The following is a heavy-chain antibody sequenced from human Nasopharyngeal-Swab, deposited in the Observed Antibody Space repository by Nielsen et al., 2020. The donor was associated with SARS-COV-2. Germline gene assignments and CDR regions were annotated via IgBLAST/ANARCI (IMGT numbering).Heavy chain of an antibody. CDR3: ARDNLDYGDYNPEDYYYYYGMDV. D-gene: IGHD4-17*01. CDR1: GFTFSSYG. J-gene: IGHJ6*02. CDR2: IWYDGSNK. V-gene: IGHV3-33*08. Sequence: GESLKISCAASGFTFSSYGMHWDRQAPGKGLEWVAGIWYDGSNKYYADSVKGRFTISRDNSKNTLYLQMNSLRAEDTAVYYCARDNLDYGDYNPEDYYYYYGMDVWGQGTTVTVSS.